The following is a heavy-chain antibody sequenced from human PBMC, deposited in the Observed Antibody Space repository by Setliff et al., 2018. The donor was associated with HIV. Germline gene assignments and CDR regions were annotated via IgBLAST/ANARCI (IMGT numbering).Heavy chain of an antibody. CDR3: ARRTGYAFDI. J-gene: IGHJ3*02. CDR2: IYTGGNA. Sequence: SETLSLTCTVSGDSISSGSHYWSWIRQPAGKGLEWIGHIYTGGNANYNPSLQSRVTISVDTSKNQFSLMLGSVTAADTAAYYCARRTGYAFDIWGQGTMVTVSS. CDR1: GDSISSGSHY. V-gene: IGHV4-61*09.